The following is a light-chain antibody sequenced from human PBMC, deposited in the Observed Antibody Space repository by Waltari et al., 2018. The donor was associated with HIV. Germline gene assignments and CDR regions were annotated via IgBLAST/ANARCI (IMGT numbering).Light chain of an antibody. CDR1: QGISSA. Sequence: AIQLTPSPSSLSASVGDRVTITCRASQGISSALAWYQQKPGKAPKLLIYDASSLESGVPSRFSGSGSGTDFTLTISSLQPEDFATYYCQQFNSYPLFGQGTRLEIK. J-gene: IGKJ5*01. CDR3: QQFNSYPL. V-gene: IGKV1-13*02. CDR2: DAS.